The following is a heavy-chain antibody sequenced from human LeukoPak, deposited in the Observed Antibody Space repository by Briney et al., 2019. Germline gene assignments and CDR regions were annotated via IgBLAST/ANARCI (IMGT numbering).Heavy chain of an antibody. V-gene: IGHV3-23*01. Sequence: GGSLRLSWAASGFTFSSYAMTWVRQAPGKGLEWVSTITDDGYNTYSADSVKGRITFSRDNSKNTLSLQLRSLRAEDTAVYYCAKDLSYTSGASDHWGQGTLVTVSS. CDR1: GFTFSSYA. CDR2: ITDDGYNT. CDR3: AKDLSYTSGASDH. J-gene: IGHJ4*02. D-gene: IGHD6-19*01.